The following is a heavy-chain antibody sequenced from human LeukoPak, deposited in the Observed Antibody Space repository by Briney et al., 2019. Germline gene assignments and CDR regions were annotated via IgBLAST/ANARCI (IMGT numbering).Heavy chain of an antibody. J-gene: IGHJ3*02. V-gene: IGHV3-30*02. CDR2: IRYDVSNK. CDR3: ARDDAGSSGYYFGSAFDI. CDR1: GFTFSTYG. Sequence: GGSLRLSCAASGFTFSTYGMHWVRQAPGKGLEWVAFIRYDVSNKYHPDSVKGRFTISTHNSKNTLYLQMNSLRAEDTAVYYCARDDAGSSGYYFGSAFDIWGQGTMVTVSS. D-gene: IGHD3-22*01.